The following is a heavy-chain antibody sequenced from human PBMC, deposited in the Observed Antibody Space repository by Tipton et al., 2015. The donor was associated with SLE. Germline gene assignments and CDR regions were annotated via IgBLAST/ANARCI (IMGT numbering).Heavy chain of an antibody. CDR1: GYTFTSYG. CDR2: IIPIFGTA. D-gene: IGHD2-2*01. CDR3: ARGRDIVVVPAATHFDY. J-gene: IGHJ4*02. V-gene: IGHV1-69*13. Sequence: QSGPEVKKPGASVKVSCKASGYTFTSYGISWVRQAPGQGLEWMGRIIPIFGTANYAQKFQGRVTITADESTSTAYMELSSLRSEDTAVYYCARGRDIVVVPAATHFDYWGQGTLVTVSS.